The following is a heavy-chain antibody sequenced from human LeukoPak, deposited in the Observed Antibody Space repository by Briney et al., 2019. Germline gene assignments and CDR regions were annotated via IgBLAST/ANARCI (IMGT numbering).Heavy chain of an antibody. CDR2: ISAYNGNT. Sequence: ASVKVSCKASGYTFTSYGISWVRQAPGQGLEWMGWISAYNGNTNYAQKLQGRVTMTTGTSTSTAYMELRSLRSDDTAVYYCARDGDITIFGVVISYFDYWGQGTLVTVSS. J-gene: IGHJ4*02. CDR3: ARDGDITIFGVVISYFDY. CDR1: GYTFTSYG. V-gene: IGHV1-18*01. D-gene: IGHD3-3*01.